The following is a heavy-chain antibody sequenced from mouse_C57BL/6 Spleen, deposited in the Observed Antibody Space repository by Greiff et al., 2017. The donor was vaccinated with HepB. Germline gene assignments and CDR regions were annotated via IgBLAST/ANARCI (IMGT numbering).Heavy chain of an antibody. CDR3: ARWDYYGSSDDY. CDR1: GYTFTSYW. Sequence: VQLQQPGAELVKPGASVKLSCKASGYTFTSYWMHWVKQRPGQGLEWIGMIHPNSGSTNYNEKFKSKATLTVDKSSSTAYMQLSSLTSEDSAVYYCARWDYYGSSDDYWGQGTTLTVSS. V-gene: IGHV1-64*01. D-gene: IGHD1-1*01. CDR2: IHPNSGST. J-gene: IGHJ2*01.